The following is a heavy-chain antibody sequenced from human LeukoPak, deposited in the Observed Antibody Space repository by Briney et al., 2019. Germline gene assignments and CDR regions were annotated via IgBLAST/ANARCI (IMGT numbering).Heavy chain of an antibody. D-gene: IGHD6-19*01. Sequence: PSETLSLTCTVSGGSISSYYWSWIRQPAGKGLEWIGRIYSSGSTNYNPSLKSRVTMSVDTSKNQFSLRLSSVTAADTAVYYCARQIAVAGKAGSDYWGQGTPVTVSS. CDR1: GGSISSYY. V-gene: IGHV4-4*07. CDR3: ARQIAVAGKAGSDY. J-gene: IGHJ4*02. CDR2: IYSSGST.